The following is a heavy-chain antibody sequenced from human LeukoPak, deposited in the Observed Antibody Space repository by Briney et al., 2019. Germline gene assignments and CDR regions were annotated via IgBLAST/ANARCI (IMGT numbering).Heavy chain of an antibody. J-gene: IGHJ4*02. CDR2: ISDSSNYI. CDR3: ARDPGIVVVPAATFDY. Sequence: GGSQRLSCVTSGFSFSNYTLNWVRQAPGKGLEWVSGISDSSNYIYYADSVKGRFTISRDNAKNSLYLQMNSLRAEDTAVYYCARDPGIVVVPAATFDYWGQGTLVTVSS. CDR1: GFSFSNYT. D-gene: IGHD2-2*01. V-gene: IGHV3-21*01.